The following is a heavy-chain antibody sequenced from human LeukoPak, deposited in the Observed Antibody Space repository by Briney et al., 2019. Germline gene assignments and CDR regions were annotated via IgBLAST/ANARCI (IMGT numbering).Heavy chain of an antibody. J-gene: IGHJ3*02. CDR3: ASFGNSAFDI. CDR2: IYISGST. D-gene: IGHD1-14*01. Sequence: SETLSLTCTVSGGSIGSYYWSWIRQPAGKGLEWIGRIYISGSTDYNPSLRSRVTMSIDTSKNQFSLQLVSVTAADTAVYLCASFGNSAFDIWGQGTMVTVSS. V-gene: IGHV4-4*07. CDR1: GGSIGSYY.